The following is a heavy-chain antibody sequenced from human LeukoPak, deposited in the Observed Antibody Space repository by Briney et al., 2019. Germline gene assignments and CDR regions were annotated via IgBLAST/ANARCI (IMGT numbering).Heavy chain of an antibody. V-gene: IGHV3-23*01. Sequence: GGSLRLSCAASGFTFSNYAMSWVRQAPGRGLEWVSAISGSSGLTYYADSVEGRFTISRDNSKNTLYLQMDSLRAEDTAVYYCARDRAWNYFDYWGQGTLVTVSS. J-gene: IGHJ4*02. CDR2: ISGSSGLT. CDR1: GFTFSNYA. CDR3: ARDRAWNYFDY. D-gene: IGHD3-3*01.